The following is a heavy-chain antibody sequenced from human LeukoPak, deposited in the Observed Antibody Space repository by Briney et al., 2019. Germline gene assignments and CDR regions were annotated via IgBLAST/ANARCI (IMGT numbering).Heavy chain of an antibody. D-gene: IGHD3-22*01. CDR3: ARALYYYDSSGYDLDY. V-gene: IGHV1-69*06. CDR2: IIPIFGTA. CDR1: GGTFSSYA. J-gene: IGHJ4*02. Sequence: ASVKVSCKASGGTFSSYAISWVRQAPGQGLEWMGGIIPIFGTAKYAQKFQGRVTITADKSTSTAYMELSSLRSEDTAVYYCARALYYYDSSGYDLDYWGQGTLITVSS.